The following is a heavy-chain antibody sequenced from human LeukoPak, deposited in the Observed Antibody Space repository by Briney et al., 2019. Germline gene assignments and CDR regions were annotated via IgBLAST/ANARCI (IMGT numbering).Heavy chain of an antibody. CDR2: ISGGGGST. D-gene: IGHD4-17*01. CDR3: AKEIYGDPTGGRFQH. CDR1: GFTFSSYA. J-gene: IGHJ1*01. Sequence: PGGSLRLSCAASGFTFSSYAMSWVRQAPGKGLEWVSVISGGGGSTYYADSVKGRFTISRDNSKNTLYLQMNSLRADDTAVYYCAKEIYGDPTGGRFQHWGQGTLVSVSS. V-gene: IGHV3-23*01.